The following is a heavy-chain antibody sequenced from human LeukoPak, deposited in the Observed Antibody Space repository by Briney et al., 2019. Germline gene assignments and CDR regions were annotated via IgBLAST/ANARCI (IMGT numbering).Heavy chain of an antibody. Sequence: GGSLRLSCAASGFTFRNYVMSWVRQAPGKGLEWVSAISVSGGNTYYSDPVKGRFTISRDNSKNTFYLQMNSLRAEDTAVYYCAKAPWGRPAAIAPLDYWGQGTLVTVSS. D-gene: IGHD6-13*01. CDR1: GFTFRNYV. CDR3: AKAPWGRPAAIAPLDY. J-gene: IGHJ4*02. CDR2: ISVSGGNT. V-gene: IGHV3-23*01.